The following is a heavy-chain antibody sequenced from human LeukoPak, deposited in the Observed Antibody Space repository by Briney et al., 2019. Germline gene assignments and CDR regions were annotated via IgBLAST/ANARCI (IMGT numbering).Heavy chain of an antibody. CDR1: GFTFSSYL. Sequence: GGSLRLSCAASGFTFSSYLMSWVRQAPGKVLELVANIKQDRSEKYYVDSVKGRFTISRDNAKNSLYLQMNSLRAGETVVYYCAREWGRVSWFDPWGQGTLVTVSS. V-gene: IGHV3-7*01. CDR2: IKQDRSEK. CDR3: AREWGRVSWFDP. J-gene: IGHJ5*02. D-gene: IGHD3-10*01.